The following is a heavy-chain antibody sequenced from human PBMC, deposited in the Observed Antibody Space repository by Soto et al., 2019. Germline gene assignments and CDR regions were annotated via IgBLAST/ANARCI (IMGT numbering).Heavy chain of an antibody. Sequence: GGSLRLSCAASGFTFRSYTMSWVRQAPGKGLEWVSSIIGGNGDTFYAASVTGRFTISRDISKSTLYLQMNGLRVEDTAIYYCAKDKEPDGVWDIDFWGHGTLVTVSS. V-gene: IGHV3-23*01. CDR3: AKDKEPDGVWDIDF. D-gene: IGHD4-17*01. CDR2: IIGGNGDT. J-gene: IGHJ4*01. CDR1: GFTFRSYT.